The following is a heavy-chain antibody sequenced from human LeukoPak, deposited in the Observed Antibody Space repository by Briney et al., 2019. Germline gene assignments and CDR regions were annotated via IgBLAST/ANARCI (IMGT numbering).Heavy chain of an antibody. D-gene: IGHD3-3*01. V-gene: IGHV1-2*02. Sequence: ASVKVSCKASGYTFTSYGISWVRQAPGQGLEWVGWNNPNSGGTNYAQKFQGRVTMTRDTSISTAYMELSRLRSDDTAVYYCARDSGYDFWSGYGANWFDPWGQGTLVTVSS. CDR1: GYTFTSYG. CDR2: NNPNSGGT. J-gene: IGHJ5*02. CDR3: ARDSGYDFWSGYGANWFDP.